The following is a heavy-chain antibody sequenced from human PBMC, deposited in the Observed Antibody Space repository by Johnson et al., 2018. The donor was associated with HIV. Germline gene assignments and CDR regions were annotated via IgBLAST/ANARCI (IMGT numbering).Heavy chain of an antibody. Sequence: QVHLVESGGGVVQPGRSLRLSCVASGFTFSTYAMHWVRQAPGKGLEWVAVISYDGNNEYYAHSVKGRFTISRDNSKSTLFLQMNSLRPEDTAVYYCARIRVAVITEVGAFDIWGQGTIVTVSS. J-gene: IGHJ3*02. CDR2: ISYDGNNE. CDR3: ARIRVAVITEVGAFDI. V-gene: IGHV3-30*03. CDR1: GFTFSTYA. D-gene: IGHD3-22*01.